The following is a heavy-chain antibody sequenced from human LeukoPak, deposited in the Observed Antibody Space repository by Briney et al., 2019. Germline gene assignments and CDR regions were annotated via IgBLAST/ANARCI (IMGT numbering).Heavy chain of an antibody. J-gene: IGHJ6*03. CDR1: GITFSRYS. Sequence: GGTLRLSCAASGITFSRYSMNWVRQAPGKGLEWVSSISIGSTYIYYADSVKGRFTISRDNAKNSLYLQMNSLRAEDTAVYYCARDGGTRKPTYYDFWSGYYSHYYYYMDVWGKGTTVTVSS. CDR2: ISIGSTYI. V-gene: IGHV3-21*01. CDR3: ARDGGTRKPTYYDFWSGYYSHYYYYMDV. D-gene: IGHD3-3*01.